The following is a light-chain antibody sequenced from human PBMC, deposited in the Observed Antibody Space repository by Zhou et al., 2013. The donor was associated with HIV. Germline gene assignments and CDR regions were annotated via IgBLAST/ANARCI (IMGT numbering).Light chain of an antibody. J-gene: IGKJ1*01. V-gene: IGKV3-20*01. CDR1: QSVSSSY. CDR3: QQYGSLTWT. Sequence: EIVLTQSPGTLSLSPGERATLSCRASQSVSSSYLAWYQQRPGQAPRVLIYGASTRATGIPNRFSGSGSGTDFTLTISRLEPEDFAVYYCQQYGSLTWTFGRRDQGGNQT. CDR2: GAS.